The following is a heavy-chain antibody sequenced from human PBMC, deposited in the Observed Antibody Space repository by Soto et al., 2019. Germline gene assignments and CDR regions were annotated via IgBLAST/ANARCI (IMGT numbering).Heavy chain of an antibody. CDR2: ISNSGGST. D-gene: IGHD3-10*01. J-gene: IGHJ3*01. CDR1: GFTFSSYA. CDR3: AKSGYYGSGTWDRNAFDL. Sequence: EVQLLESGGGLVQPGGSVRLSCAVSGFTFSSYAMSWVRQAPGKGLEWVSGISNSGGSTYYADSVKGRLTISRDNSKNTLYLQMNSLRAEDTAVYYCAKSGYYGSGTWDRNAFDLWGQGTMVTVSS. V-gene: IGHV3-23*01.